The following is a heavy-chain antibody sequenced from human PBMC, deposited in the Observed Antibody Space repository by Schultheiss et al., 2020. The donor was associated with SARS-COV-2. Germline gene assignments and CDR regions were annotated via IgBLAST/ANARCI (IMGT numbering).Heavy chain of an antibody. D-gene: IGHD3-16*01. CDR1: GFTFSDYY. CDR3: ARERMSYNGMDV. Sequence: GGSLRLSCATSGFTFSDYYMNWVRQAPGKGLEWVGFIRNKATGVTTDSITSVKGRFTISRGDYKSITYLQMNSLRAEDTAVYYCARERMSYNGMDVWGQGTTVTVSS. V-gene: IGHV3-71*01. CDR2: IRNKATGVTT. J-gene: IGHJ6*02.